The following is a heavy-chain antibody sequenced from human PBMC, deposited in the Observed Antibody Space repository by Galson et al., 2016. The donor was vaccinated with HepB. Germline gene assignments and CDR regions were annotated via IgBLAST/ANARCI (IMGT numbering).Heavy chain of an antibody. CDR3: ARGGVVRGGTEPPFEF. CDR2: INPSGGST. J-gene: IGHJ4*02. CDR1: GYTFTSFY. Sequence: SVKVSCKASGYTFTSFYMHWMRQAPGQGLEWMGNINPSGGSTVYAQKFQGRVTMTRDTSTNTVYMELNSLTSEDTAVYYCARGGVVRGGTEPPFEFWGLGTLVTVSS. D-gene: IGHD3-10*01. V-gene: IGHV1-46*01.